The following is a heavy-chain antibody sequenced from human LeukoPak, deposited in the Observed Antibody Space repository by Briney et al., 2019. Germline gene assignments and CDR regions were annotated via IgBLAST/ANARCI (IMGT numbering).Heavy chain of an antibody. CDR1: GYTFTGYY. CDR2: MNPNSGNT. Sequence: GASVKVSCKASGYTFTGYYMHWARQAPGQGLEWMGWMNPNSGNTGYAQKFQGRVTMTRNTSISTAYMELSSLRSEDTAVYYCARGGYVHVFELDYWGQGTLVTVSS. V-gene: IGHV1-8*02. CDR3: ARGGYVHVFELDY. D-gene: IGHD5-12*01. J-gene: IGHJ4*02.